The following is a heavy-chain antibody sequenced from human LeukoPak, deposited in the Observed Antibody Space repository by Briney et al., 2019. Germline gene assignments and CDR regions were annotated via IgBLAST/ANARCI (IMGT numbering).Heavy chain of an antibody. D-gene: IGHD3-22*01. V-gene: IGHV3-21*01. Sequence: GGSLRLSCAASGFTFSTYSMHWVRQAPGKGLEWVSSIRSGSTYINYADSVKGRFTISRDDAKNSLYLQMNSLRAEDTAVYYCARGDNYYDSSGYYLMYWGQGTLVTVSS. CDR2: IRSGSTYI. J-gene: IGHJ4*02. CDR1: GFTFSTYS. CDR3: ARGDNYYDSSGYYLMY.